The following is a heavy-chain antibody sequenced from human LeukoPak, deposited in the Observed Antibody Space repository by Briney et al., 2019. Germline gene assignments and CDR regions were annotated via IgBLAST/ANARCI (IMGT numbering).Heavy chain of an antibody. V-gene: IGHV3-13*04. CDR3: ARVYGSGSYYYHYAMDV. CDR2: INTAGDT. Sequence: GGSLRLSGAASGFTFSSYDMHWVRQATGKGLEWVSGINTAGDTYYPGSVKGRFTISRDNSKNTLYLQMNSLRAEDTAVYYCARVYGSGSYYYHYAMDVWGQGTTVTVSS. CDR1: GFTFSSYD. D-gene: IGHD3-10*01. J-gene: IGHJ6*02.